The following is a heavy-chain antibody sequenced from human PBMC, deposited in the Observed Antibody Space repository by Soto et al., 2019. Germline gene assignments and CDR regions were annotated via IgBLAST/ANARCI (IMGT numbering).Heavy chain of an antibody. CDR3: ARAHRYYDYPDI. Sequence: QVQLQESGPGLVKASQTLSLTCTVSGASVNSGDYYWSWVRQPPGSGLEWIGYIHDSETIYYNSSRKRRVQRLGETFKNQFYLEVSSVTAADTAVYYCARAHRYYDYPDIWGQGTTVTVSS. J-gene: IGHJ3*02. D-gene: IGHD3-22*01. V-gene: IGHV4-30-4*01. CDR2: IHDSETI. CDR1: GASVNSGDYY.